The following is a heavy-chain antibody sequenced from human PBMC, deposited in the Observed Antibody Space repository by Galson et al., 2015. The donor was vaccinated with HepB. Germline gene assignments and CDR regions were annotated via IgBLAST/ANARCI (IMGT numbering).Heavy chain of an antibody. D-gene: IGHD6-19*01. CDR2: IYSGGTA. CDR1: GFTVSSNQ. CDR3: AKGRGWYTGFDS. V-gene: IGHV3-53*01. J-gene: IGHJ4*02. Sequence: SLRLSCAVSGFTVSSNQMSWVRQAPGKGLEWVSIIYSGGTAYHADSVKGRFTISRDNSNSRLYLQMTSVTADDTATYYCAKGRGWYTGFDSWGQGALVTVSS.